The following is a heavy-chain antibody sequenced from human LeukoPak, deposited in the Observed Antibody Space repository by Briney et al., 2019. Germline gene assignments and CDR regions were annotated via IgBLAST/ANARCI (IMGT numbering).Heavy chain of an antibody. CDR2: ISAYNGDT. J-gene: IGHJ4*02. V-gene: IGHV1-18*01. CDR1: GYTFTIHG. Sequence: ASVKVSCKASGYTFTIHGISWVRQAPGQGLEWMGWISAYNGDTKYAQKTQGRVTLTTDASTSTAYMELRSLGSEDTAVYYCARDRGYCSGGSCSARPSDYWGQGTLVTVSS. D-gene: IGHD2-15*01. CDR3: ARDRGYCSGGSCSARPSDY.